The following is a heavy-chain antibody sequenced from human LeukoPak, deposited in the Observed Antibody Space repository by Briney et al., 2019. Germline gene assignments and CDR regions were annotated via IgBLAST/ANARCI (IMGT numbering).Heavy chain of an antibody. D-gene: IGHD5-12*01. CDR2: IRDDGSSK. Sequence: GGSLRLSCAASGFNFSTYGMHWVRQALGKGLEWVTFIRDDGSSKYYSASVKGRFTISRDNSKNTLYLQMNSLRAEDTAVYYCAKDPYSGYDRGLNYWGQGTLVTVSS. CDR1: GFNFSTYG. CDR3: AKDPYSGYDRGLNY. V-gene: IGHV3-30*02. J-gene: IGHJ4*02.